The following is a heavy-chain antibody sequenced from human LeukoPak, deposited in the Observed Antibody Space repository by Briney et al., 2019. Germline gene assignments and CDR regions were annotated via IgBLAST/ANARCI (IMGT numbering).Heavy chain of an antibody. CDR2: VNTNTGNP. CDR3: ASCNDSSGYFAY. V-gene: IGHV7-4-1*02. CDR1: AGSSNTYG. D-gene: IGHD3-22*01. J-gene: IGHJ4*02. Sequence: ASVKVSCKASAGSSNTYGITWVRQAPGQGLEYMGWVNTNTGNPTYAQGFTGRFVFSSDSSVSTAYLQITSLKADDSAIYFCASCNDSSGYFAYWGQGTLVTVSS.